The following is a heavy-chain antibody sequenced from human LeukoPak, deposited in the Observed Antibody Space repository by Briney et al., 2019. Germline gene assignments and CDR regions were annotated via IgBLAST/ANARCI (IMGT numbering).Heavy chain of an antibody. Sequence: GGSLRLSCAASGFTFSSYEMNWVRQAPGKGLEWVAVISYDGSNKYYADSVKGRFTISRDNSKNTLYLQMNSLRAEDTAVYYSARDGERYYYGSGSYFNYWGQGTLVTVSS. J-gene: IGHJ4*02. CDR3: ARDGERYYYGSGSYFNY. CDR1: GFTFSSYE. CDR2: ISYDGSNK. V-gene: IGHV3-30*04. D-gene: IGHD3-10*01.